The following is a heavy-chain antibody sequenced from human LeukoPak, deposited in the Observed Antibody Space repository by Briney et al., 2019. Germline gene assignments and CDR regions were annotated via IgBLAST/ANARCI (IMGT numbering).Heavy chain of an antibody. CDR2: IYYSGST. V-gene: IGHV4-59*01. CDR3: AREAMGIAAAVDV. Sequence: PSETLSLTCTVSGGTISRYYWCWIRQPPGKGLEWVGYIYYSGSTNYNPSLKSRFTISVDTSKNRFSLKLSSVTAADTAVYYCAREAMGIAAAVDVWGQGTTVTVSS. J-gene: IGHJ6*02. D-gene: IGHD6-13*01. CDR1: GGTISRYY.